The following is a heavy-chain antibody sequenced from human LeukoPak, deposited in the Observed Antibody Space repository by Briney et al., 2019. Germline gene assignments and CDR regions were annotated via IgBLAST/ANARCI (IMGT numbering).Heavy chain of an antibody. D-gene: IGHD3-22*01. CDR2: IRSKAYGGTT. CDR1: GFTFGDYA. Sequence: GRSLRPSCTASGFTFGDYAMSWVRRAPGKGLEWVGFIRSKAYGGTTEYAASVKGRFTISRDDAKSIAYLQMSSLKTDDTAVYYCTRKSWRLGAYYGDFYYWGQGTMVTVSS. J-gene: IGHJ4*02. CDR3: TRKSWRLGAYYGDFYY. V-gene: IGHV3-49*04.